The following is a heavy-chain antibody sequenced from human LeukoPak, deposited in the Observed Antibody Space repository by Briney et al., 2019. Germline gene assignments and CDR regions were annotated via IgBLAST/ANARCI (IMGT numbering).Heavy chain of an antibody. J-gene: IGHJ5*02. CDR1: GESVRAPVTGFF. Sequence: SETLSLTCAVFGESVRAPVTGFFWSWIRQSPGKGLEWIGEINHSGSSNYNPSLKSRVTISVDTSKNQFSLKLSSVTAADTAVYYCARFWSIAARRRFDPWGQGTLVTVSS. V-gene: IGHV4-34*01. CDR3: ARFWSIAARRRFDP. D-gene: IGHD6-6*01. CDR2: INHSGSS.